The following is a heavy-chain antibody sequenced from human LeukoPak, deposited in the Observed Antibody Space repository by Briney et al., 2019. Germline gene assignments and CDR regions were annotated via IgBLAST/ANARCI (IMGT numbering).Heavy chain of an antibody. J-gene: IGHJ4*02. Sequence: ATVKVSCKVSGYTLTELSMHWVRQAPGKGLEWMGGFDSEDGETIYTQKFQGRVTMTEDTSTDTAHMELSSLRSEDTAVYYCATGLNSYASGDLDYWGQGTLVTV. CDR1: GYTLTELS. CDR3: ATGLNSYASGDLDY. D-gene: IGHD5-18*01. CDR2: FDSEDGET. V-gene: IGHV1-24*01.